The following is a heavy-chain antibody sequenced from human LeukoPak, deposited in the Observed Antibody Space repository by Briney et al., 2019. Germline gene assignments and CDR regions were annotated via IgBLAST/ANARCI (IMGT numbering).Heavy chain of an antibody. V-gene: IGHV3-7*03. D-gene: IGHD1-1*01. CDR2: INLDGSQI. CDR3: AKALGRSVQDYFDY. CDR1: GFTFSNYW. J-gene: IGHJ4*02. Sequence: GGSLRLSCAASGFTFSNYWMAWVRQAPGKGPEWVANINLDGSQIYYVDSVKGRFTVSRDNSKNTLYLQMNSLRAEDTAIYYCAKALGRSVQDYFDYWGQGTLVTVSS.